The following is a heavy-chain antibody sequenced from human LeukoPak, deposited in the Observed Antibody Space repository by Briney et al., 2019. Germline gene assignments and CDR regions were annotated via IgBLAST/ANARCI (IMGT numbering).Heavy chain of an antibody. CDR1: GFTFSSYS. V-gene: IGHV3-21*01. J-gene: IGHJ3*02. Sequence: GGSLRLSCAASGFTFSSYSMNWVRQAPGKGLEWVSSISSSSSYIYYADSVKGRFTISRDNAKNSLYLQMNSLRAEDTAVYYCARIRSFWSGLHAFDIWGQGTMVTVSS. CDR3: ARIRSFWSGLHAFDI. D-gene: IGHD3-3*01. CDR2: ISSSSSYI.